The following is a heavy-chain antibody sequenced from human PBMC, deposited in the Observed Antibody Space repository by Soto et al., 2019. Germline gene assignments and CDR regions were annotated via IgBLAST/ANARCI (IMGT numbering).Heavy chain of an antibody. V-gene: IGHV1-69*13. Sequence: SLKRSWKAAGGAFSGDAISWGRQAPGQGLEWMGGIIPIFGTANYAQKFQGRVTITADESTSTAYMELSSLRSEDTAVYYCARCTMVRGVNYYGMDVWGQGTTVTVSS. J-gene: IGHJ6*02. CDR3: ARCTMVRGVNYYGMDV. CDR1: GGAFSGDA. CDR2: IIPIFGTA. D-gene: IGHD3-10*01.